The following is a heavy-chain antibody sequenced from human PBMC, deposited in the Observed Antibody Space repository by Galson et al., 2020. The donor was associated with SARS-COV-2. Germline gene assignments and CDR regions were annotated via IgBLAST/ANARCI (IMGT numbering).Heavy chain of an antibody. V-gene: IGHV4-31*03. Sequence: SETLSLTCTVSGGSISSGGYYWSWIRQHPGKGLEWIGYIYYSGSTYYNPSLKSRATISVDTSKNQFSLKLSSVTAADTAVYYCASSSSGYRGAFDIWGQGTMVTVSS. CDR2: IYYSGST. CDR3: ASSSSGYRGAFDI. D-gene: IGHD6-13*01. J-gene: IGHJ3*02. CDR1: GGSISSGGYY.